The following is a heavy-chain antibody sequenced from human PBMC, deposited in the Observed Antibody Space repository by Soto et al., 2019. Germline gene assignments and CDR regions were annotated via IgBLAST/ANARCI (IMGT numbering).Heavy chain of an antibody. Sequence: EVQLVESGGGLVQPGGSLRLSCAASGFSFSNYNMNWVRQAPGKGLEWVSYISSISSTKYYADSVKGRFTISRDNAKNSLYLQMNSLRAEDTAVYYCAREAVAGTINWFDPWGQGTLVTVSS. CDR3: AREAVAGTINWFDP. V-gene: IGHV3-48*01. J-gene: IGHJ5*02. D-gene: IGHD6-19*01. CDR2: ISSISSTK. CDR1: GFSFSNYN.